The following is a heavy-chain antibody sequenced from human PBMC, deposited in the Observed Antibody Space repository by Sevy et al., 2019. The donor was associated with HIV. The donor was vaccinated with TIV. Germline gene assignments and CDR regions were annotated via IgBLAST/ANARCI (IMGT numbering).Heavy chain of an antibody. Sequence: GGSLRLSCAATGFTFSNYAMNWVRQAPGKGMEWVAIIWSDGAYQYHGDSVKGRFTSSRDNSKNTLYLQMNNVRVEDTAVYYCARGGYYYDNAAYYALDSWGQGTLVTVSS. J-gene: IGHJ4*02. CDR2: IWSDGAYQ. CDR1: GFTFSNYA. D-gene: IGHD3-22*01. CDR3: ARGGYYYDNAAYYALDS. V-gene: IGHV3-33*01.